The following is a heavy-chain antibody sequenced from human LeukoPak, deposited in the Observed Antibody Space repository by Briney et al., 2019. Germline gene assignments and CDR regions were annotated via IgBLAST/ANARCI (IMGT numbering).Heavy chain of an antibody. Sequence: SETLSLTCTVSGGSISSSSYYWGWIRQPPGKGLEWIGSMYYSGTSYYNPSLKSRVTISVDTSKNQFSLKLSSVTAADTAVYYCASGNYYYFDYWGQGTLVTVSS. CDR3: ASGNYYYFDY. V-gene: IGHV4-39*07. J-gene: IGHJ4*02. D-gene: IGHD1-7*01. CDR1: GGSISSSSYY. CDR2: MYYSGTS.